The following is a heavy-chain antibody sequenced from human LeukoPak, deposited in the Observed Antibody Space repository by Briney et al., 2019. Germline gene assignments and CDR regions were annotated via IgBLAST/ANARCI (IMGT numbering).Heavy chain of an antibody. CDR3: ATLDTATLNAFDI. D-gene: IGHD5-18*01. CDR2: IDTSDSYN. Sequence: GASLLISCEGAGSHFTSYWNRGGRPLAGKGLEGMGRIDTSDSYNKESPSFQGHVTISADNSISTAYLQWSSLKASDTAMYYCATLDTATLNAFDIWGQGTMVTVSS. J-gene: IGHJ3*02. V-gene: IGHV5-10-1*01. CDR1: GSHFTSYW.